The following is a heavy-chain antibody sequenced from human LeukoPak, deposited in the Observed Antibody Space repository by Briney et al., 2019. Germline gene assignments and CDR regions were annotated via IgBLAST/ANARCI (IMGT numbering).Heavy chain of an antibody. V-gene: IGHV4-59*01. CDR2: IHYSGST. J-gene: IGHJ4*02. D-gene: IGHD3-16*02. CDR3: ARYVWGSYPTFEDY. Sequence: PSETLFLTCTVSGGSISSYYWDWIRQPPGKGLEWIGYIHYSGSTNYNTSPKSRLTISVDTSKNQFSLKLSSVTAADTAVYYCARYVWGSYPTFEDYWGQGTLVTVSS. CDR1: GGSISSYY.